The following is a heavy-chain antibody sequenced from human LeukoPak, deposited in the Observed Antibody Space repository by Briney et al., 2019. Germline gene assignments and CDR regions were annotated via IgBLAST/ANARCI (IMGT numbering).Heavy chain of an antibody. J-gene: IGHJ5*02. D-gene: IGHD3-10*01. CDR1: GFTFSSYA. CDR2: ISGSGGST. CDR3: AKVSYYGSGGNWFDP. Sequence: GGSLRLSCAASGFTFSSYAMSWVRQAPGKGLEWVSAISGSGGSTYYADSVKGRFTISRDNPKNTLYLQMNSLRAEDTAVYYCAKVSYYGSGGNWFDPWGQGTLVTVSS. V-gene: IGHV3-23*01.